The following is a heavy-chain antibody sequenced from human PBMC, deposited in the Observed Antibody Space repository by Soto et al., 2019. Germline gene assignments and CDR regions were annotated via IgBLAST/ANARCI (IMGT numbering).Heavy chain of an antibody. CDR3: ARGPGYDGSGFRTDAFDI. V-gene: IGHV3-13*01. J-gene: IGHJ3*02. Sequence: GGSLRLSCAASGFTFSSYDMHWVRQATGKGLEWVSAIGTAGDTYYPGSVKGRFTISREHAKNSLYLQMNSLRAGDTAVYYCARGPGYDGSGFRTDAFDIWGQGTMVTVSS. CDR1: GFTFSSYD. CDR2: IGTAGDT. D-gene: IGHD3-22*01.